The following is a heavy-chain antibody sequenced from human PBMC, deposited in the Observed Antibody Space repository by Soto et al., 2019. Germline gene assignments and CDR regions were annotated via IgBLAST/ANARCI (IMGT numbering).Heavy chain of an antibody. D-gene: IGHD3-3*01. Sequence: QVQLVESGGGVVQPGRSLRLSCAASGFTFSSYAMHWVRQAPGKGLEWVAVISYDGSNKYYADSVKGRFTISRDNSKNTLYLQMNSLRAEDTAVYYCARETYYDFWSGRYYGMDVWGQGTMVTVSS. J-gene: IGHJ6*02. CDR3: ARETYYDFWSGRYYGMDV. CDR1: GFTFSSYA. V-gene: IGHV3-30-3*01. CDR2: ISYDGSNK.